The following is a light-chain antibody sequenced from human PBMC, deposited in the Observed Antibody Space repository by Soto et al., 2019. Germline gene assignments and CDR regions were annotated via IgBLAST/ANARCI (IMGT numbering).Light chain of an antibody. V-gene: IGKV3-11*01. CDR2: DAS. J-gene: IGKJ5*01. CDR3: QQRSNWPPPSIN. CDR1: QSVSSY. Sequence: EIVLTQSPATLSLSPGERATLSCRASQSVSSYLAWYQQKPGQAPRLLIYDASNRATGIPARFSGSGSGTDFTLTISSLEPEDFAVYYCQQRSNWPPPSINFGQGKRLEIK.